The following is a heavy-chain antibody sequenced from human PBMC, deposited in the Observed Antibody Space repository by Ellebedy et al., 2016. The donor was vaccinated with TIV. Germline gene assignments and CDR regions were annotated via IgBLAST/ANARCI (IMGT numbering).Heavy chain of an antibody. Sequence: SETLSLXCTVSGGSISSYYWSWIRQPPGKGLEWIGYIYYSGSTNYNPSLKSRVTISVDTSKNQFSLKLSSVTAADTAVYYCARATERITMVRGVINGFDYWGQGTLVTVSS. D-gene: IGHD3-10*01. CDR2: IYYSGST. CDR3: ARATERITMVRGVINGFDY. V-gene: IGHV4-59*01. J-gene: IGHJ4*02. CDR1: GGSISSYY.